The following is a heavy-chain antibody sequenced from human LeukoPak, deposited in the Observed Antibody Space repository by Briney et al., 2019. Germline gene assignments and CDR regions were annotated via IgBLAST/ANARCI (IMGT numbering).Heavy chain of an antibody. V-gene: IGHV1-2*06. D-gene: IGHD3-22*01. J-gene: IGHJ4*02. CDR2: INPNSGGT. CDR1: GYTFTGQY. Sequence: ASVKVSCKASGYTFTGQYIHWGRHAPGQGPERMGRINPNSGGTNYTQKFKGRVTMTRDTSLSTAYMGVSSLRSDDTPVYYTVRSYSYDSSGYYGAKWGQGTLVTVSS. CDR3: VRSYSYDSSGYYGAK.